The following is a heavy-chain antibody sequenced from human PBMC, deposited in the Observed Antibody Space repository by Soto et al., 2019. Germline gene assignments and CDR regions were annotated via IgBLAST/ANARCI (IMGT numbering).Heavy chain of an antibody. CDR1: GYTFTSYA. D-gene: IGHD6-13*01. Sequence: AASVKVSCKASGYTFTSYAMHWVRQAPGQRLEWMGWINAGNGNTNYAQKLQGRVTMTTDTSTSTAYMELRSLRSDDTAVYYCARAPRSSWYAPWGQGTLVTVSS. J-gene: IGHJ5*02. CDR3: ARAPRSSWYAP. CDR2: INAGNGNT. V-gene: IGHV1-3*01.